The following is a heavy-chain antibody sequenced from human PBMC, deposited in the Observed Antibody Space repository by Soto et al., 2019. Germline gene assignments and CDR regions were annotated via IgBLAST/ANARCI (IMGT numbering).Heavy chain of an antibody. J-gene: IGHJ3*02. Sequence: ASVEASCKVSGYTLTELSMHWVRQAHGKGHEWMGGLEPEYGETIYAQKCQGRVTMTEDTSTDTAYMELRRLRSEDTAVYYCATGVNYDSSCWHAFDIWGQGTMLTSSS. V-gene: IGHV1-24*01. CDR3: ATGVNYDSSCWHAFDI. D-gene: IGHD3-22*01. CDR2: LEPEYGET. CDR1: GYTLTELS.